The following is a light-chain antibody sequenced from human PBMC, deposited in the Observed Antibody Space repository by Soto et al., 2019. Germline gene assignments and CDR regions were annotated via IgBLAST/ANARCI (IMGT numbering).Light chain of an antibody. CDR2: EIS. CDR1: SSDVGGYNY. V-gene: IGLV2-8*01. CDR3: SSYAGSYRV. J-gene: IGLJ1*01. Sequence: QSALAQPPSASGSPGQSVTISCTGTSSDVGGYNYVSWYQQHPGKAPKLMIYEISKRPSGVPDRFSGSKSGNTASLTVSGLQAEDEADYYCSSYAGSYRVCGTVAKVTV.